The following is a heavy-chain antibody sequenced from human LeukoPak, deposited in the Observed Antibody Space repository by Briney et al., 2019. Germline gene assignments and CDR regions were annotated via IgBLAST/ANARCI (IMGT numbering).Heavy chain of an antibody. J-gene: IGHJ4*02. D-gene: IGHD6-19*01. Sequence: GASVKVSCKASGYTFTSYGISWVRQAPGQGLEWMGWISAYNGNTNYAQKFQGRVTMTRDTSISTAYMELSRLRSDDTAVYYCARDGIQGSSGWPFDYWGQGTLVTVSS. CDR2: ISAYNGNT. CDR1: GYTFTSYG. V-gene: IGHV1-18*01. CDR3: ARDGIQGSSGWPFDY.